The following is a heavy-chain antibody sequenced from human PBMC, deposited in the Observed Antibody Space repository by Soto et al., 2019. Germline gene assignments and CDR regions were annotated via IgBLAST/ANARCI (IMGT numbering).Heavy chain of an antibody. D-gene: IGHD3-3*01. V-gene: IGHV1-18*01. CDR1: GYTFSNYG. CDR2: ISAYNGNT. Sequence: QVQLVQSGVEVKKPGASVKVSCKASGYTFSNYGITWVRQAPGQGLEWLGWISAYNGNTNYAQKFQGRVTMTTDTATSKSYRDGRSLRSDDAAVYYGARGGLFAVADTDYWGQGTLLTISS. CDR3: ARGGLFAVADTDY. J-gene: IGHJ4*02.